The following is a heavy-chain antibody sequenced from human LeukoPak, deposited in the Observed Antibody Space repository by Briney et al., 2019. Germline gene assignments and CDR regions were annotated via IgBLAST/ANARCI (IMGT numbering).Heavy chain of an antibody. Sequence: SETLSLTCTVSGGSISSSGYYWGWIRQTPGKGLEWIGSIYYSGSNYHNPSLKSRVSMSVDTSKNQFSLKLSPVTAADTAVYYCANMGYSYAPGLLDPWGQGTLVTVSS. CDR1: GGSISSSGYY. D-gene: IGHD5-18*01. CDR3: ANMGYSYAPGLLDP. CDR2: IYYSGSN. V-gene: IGHV4-39*07. J-gene: IGHJ5*02.